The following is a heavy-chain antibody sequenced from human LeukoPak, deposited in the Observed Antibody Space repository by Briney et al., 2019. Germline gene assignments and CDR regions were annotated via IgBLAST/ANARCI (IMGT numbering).Heavy chain of an antibody. Sequence: ASVKVSCKASGYTFSGYYVHWVRQAPGQGLEWMGWTNPLSGATNLAQKFQGRVRMTRDTSSSTVSMELSRLRSDDTAVYYCARLVATQLDYWGQGTLVTVSS. CDR2: TNPLSGAT. D-gene: IGHD2-8*02. CDR3: ARLVATQLDY. J-gene: IGHJ4*02. V-gene: IGHV1-2*02. CDR1: GYTFSGYY.